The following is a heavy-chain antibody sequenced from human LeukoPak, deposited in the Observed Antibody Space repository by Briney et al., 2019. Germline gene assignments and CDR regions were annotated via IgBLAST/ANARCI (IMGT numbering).Heavy chain of an antibody. CDR3: ARYLRYCSSTSCYLNYGMDV. J-gene: IGHJ6*02. V-gene: IGHV4-34*01. D-gene: IGHD2-2*01. CDR1: GGSFSGYY. Sequence: SETLSLTCAVYGGSFSGYYWSWIRQPPGKGLEWIGEINHSGSTNYNPSLKSRVTISVDTSKNQFSLKLSSVTAADTAVYYCARYLRYCSSTSCYLNYGMDVWGQGTTVTVSS. CDR2: INHSGST.